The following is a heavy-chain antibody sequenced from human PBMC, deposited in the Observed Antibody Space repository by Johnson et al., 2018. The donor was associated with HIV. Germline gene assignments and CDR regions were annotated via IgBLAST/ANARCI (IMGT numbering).Heavy chain of an antibody. CDR1: GFTFNSYA. V-gene: IGHV3-30*14. CDR2: ISYDGSNK. CDR3: ARACRDGYTCDAFDI. J-gene: IGHJ3*02. Sequence: VQLVESGGGVVQPGGSLRLSCAASGFTFNSYAMHWVRQAPGKGLEWVAVISYDGSNKYYADSVKGRFTISRDNSKNTLHLQMNSLRVEDTAVYYCARACRDGYTCDAFDIWGQGTMVTVSS. D-gene: IGHD5-24*01.